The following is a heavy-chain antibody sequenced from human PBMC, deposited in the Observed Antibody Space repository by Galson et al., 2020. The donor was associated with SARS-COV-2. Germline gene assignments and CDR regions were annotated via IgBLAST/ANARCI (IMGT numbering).Heavy chain of an antibody. CDR1: GYTFTGYY. CDR3: AREDYGDYVFVARIWFDP. CDR2: FNPNSGGT. J-gene: IGHJ5*02. Sequence: ASVQVSCKASGYTFTGYYMHWLRHPPRQGLEWMGWFNPNSGGTNYAQKFQGRVTMTRDTSISTAYMELSRLRSDDTAVYYCAREDYGDYVFVARIWFDPWGQGTLVTVSS. V-gene: IGHV1-2*02. D-gene: IGHD4-17*01.